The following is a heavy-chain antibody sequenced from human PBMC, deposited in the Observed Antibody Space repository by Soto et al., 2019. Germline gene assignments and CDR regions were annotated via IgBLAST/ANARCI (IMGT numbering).Heavy chain of an antibody. V-gene: IGHV3-73*02. CDR1: GCSFSDFP. Sequence: EVHLVVSGGGFVQPGESLKLYCTASGCSFSDFPIDWVRQAPGKGLEWVGRIRTRADDYATTYGESVKVASTISRDDSKNTAYLQMDSLKTDDTAVYYCASFRAWGQGTLVTVSS. CDR2: IRTRADDYAT. J-gene: IGHJ5*02. CDR3: ASFRA.